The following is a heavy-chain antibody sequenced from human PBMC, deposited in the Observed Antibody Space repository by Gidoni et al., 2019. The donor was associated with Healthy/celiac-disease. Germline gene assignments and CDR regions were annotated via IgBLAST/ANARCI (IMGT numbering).Heavy chain of an antibody. Sequence: QVQLVESGGGVVQPGRSLRLSCAASGFTFSSYGMHWVRQAPGKGLEWVAVISYDGSNKYYADSVKGRFTISRDNSKNTLYLQMNSLRAEDTAVYYCAKIASPISDAFDIWGQGTMVTVSS. J-gene: IGHJ3*02. CDR3: AKIASPISDAFDI. D-gene: IGHD2-21*01. V-gene: IGHV3-30*18. CDR1: GFTFSSYG. CDR2: ISYDGSNK.